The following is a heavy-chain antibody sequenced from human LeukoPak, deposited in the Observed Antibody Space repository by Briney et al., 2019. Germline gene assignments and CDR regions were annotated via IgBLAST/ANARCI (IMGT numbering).Heavy chain of an antibody. Sequence: SETLSLTRTVSGGSISSGGYYWSWIRQHPGKGLEWIGYIYYSGSTYYNPSLKSRVTISVDTSKNQFSLKLSPVTAADTAVYYCARDSFGSDYGDRGYFDYWGQGTLVTVSS. V-gene: IGHV4-31*03. CDR3: ARDSFGSDYGDRGYFDY. CDR2: IYYSGST. J-gene: IGHJ4*02. CDR1: GGSISSGGYY. D-gene: IGHD4-17*01.